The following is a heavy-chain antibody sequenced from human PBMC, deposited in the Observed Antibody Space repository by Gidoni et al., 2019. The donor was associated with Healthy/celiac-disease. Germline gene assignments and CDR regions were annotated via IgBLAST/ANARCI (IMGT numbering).Heavy chain of an antibody. V-gene: IGHV4-31*03. CDR1: GGSISNGGYY. CDR3: ARVQVRGYSYGSQAFDY. D-gene: IGHD5-18*01. Sequence: ARRQREGHALVTPSQTLSLPRTFSGGSISNGGYYWSWIRQHPGTGLEWIGYIYYSGSTYYNPSLKSRVTISVDTYKNQFSLKLSSVTAADTAVYYCARVQVRGYSYGSQAFDYWGQGTLVTVSS. CDR2: IYYSGST. J-gene: IGHJ4*02.